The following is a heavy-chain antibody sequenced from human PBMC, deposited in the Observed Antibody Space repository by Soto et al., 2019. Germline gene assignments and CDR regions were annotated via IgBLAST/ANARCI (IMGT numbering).Heavy chain of an antibody. CDR2: INAGNGNT. D-gene: IGHD6-13*01. CDR3: ARAGIAAAGFDY. Sequence: QVPLVQSGAEVKKPGASVKVSCKASGYTFTSYAMHWVRQAPGQRLEWMGWINAGNGNTKYSQKFQGRVTIIRDTSASTAYMELSSLRSEDTAVYYCARAGIAAAGFDYWGQGTLVTVSS. J-gene: IGHJ4*02. V-gene: IGHV1-3*01. CDR1: GYTFTSYA.